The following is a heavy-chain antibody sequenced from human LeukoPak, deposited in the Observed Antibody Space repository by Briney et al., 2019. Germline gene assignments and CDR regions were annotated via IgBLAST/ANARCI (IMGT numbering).Heavy chain of an antibody. CDR1: GYTFTSYY. CDR2: INPSGGST. V-gene: IGHV1-46*01. J-gene: IGHJ4*02. Sequence: ASVKVSCKASGYTFTSYYMHWVRQAPGQGLEWMGIINPSGGSTSYAQKFQGRVTMTRDTSTSTVYMELSSLRSEDTAVYYCPTLGRGEWLFGRTFDYWGQGTLVTVSS. D-gene: IGHD3-3*01. CDR3: PTLGRGEWLFGRTFDY.